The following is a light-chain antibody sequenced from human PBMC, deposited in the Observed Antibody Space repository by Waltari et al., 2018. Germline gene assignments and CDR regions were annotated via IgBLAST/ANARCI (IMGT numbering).Light chain of an antibody. CDR1: KLGAKY. CDR2: QNT. J-gene: IGLJ2*01. CDR3: QAWDSTYARV. Sequence: SYELTQPTSVSVAPGQTASITCSGDKLGAKYACWYQQEPGQSPMLVIHQNTKRPSGIPERFSGSNSGNTATLTISGTQTIDEADYYCQAWDSTYARVFGGGTKLTVL. V-gene: IGLV3-1*01.